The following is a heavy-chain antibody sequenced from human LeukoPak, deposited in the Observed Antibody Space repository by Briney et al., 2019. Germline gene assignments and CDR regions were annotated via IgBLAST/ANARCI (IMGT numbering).Heavy chain of an antibody. CDR2: ISGSGGST. Sequence: GGSLRLSCAASGFTFSSYAMSWVRQAPGKGLEWVSAISGSGGSTSYAQKFQGRVTMTRDTSTSTVYMELSSLRSEDTAVYYCARDGGVPLIALYYFDYWGQGTLVTVSS. V-gene: IGHV3-23*01. D-gene: IGHD3-16*01. CDR3: ARDGGVPLIALYYFDY. CDR1: GFTFSSYA. J-gene: IGHJ4*02.